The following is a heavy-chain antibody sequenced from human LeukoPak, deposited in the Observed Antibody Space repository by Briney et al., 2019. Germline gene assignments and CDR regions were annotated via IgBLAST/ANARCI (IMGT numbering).Heavy chain of an antibody. CDR3: ARSVWYSGCYGFDY. V-gene: IGHV1-2*02. J-gene: IGHJ4*02. CDR2: INPNSGAT. CDR1: GYNFIDHY. Sequence: ASVKVSCKASGYNFIDHYIYWLRQAPGQGLEWMGWINPNSGATNYAQKFQGRVTMTGDTSMNTAHMELSRLTSDDTAMYFCARSVWYSGCYGFDYWGQGTLVRVAS. D-gene: IGHD6-19*01.